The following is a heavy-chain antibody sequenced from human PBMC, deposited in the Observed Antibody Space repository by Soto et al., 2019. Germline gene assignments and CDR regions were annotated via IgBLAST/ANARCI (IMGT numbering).Heavy chain of an antibody. CDR1: GFMFTTSG. V-gene: IGHV3-33*01. CDR3: ARDASGTTSFLVS. CDR2: IWLDGSER. J-gene: IGHJ5*01. D-gene: IGHD1-1*01. Sequence: GGSLRLSCETSGFMFTTSGMHWVRQAPGKGLEWVSGIWLDGSERYYSDSVKGRFTISRDNSKNMLFLEMNSLRVEDTAVYFCARDASGTTSFLVSWGQGALVTVSS.